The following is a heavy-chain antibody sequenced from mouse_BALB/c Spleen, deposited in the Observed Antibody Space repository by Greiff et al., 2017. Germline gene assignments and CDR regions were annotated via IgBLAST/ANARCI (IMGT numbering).Heavy chain of an antibody. D-gene: IGHD2-10*01. CDR1: GFTFNTYA. CDR3: VRAYPFAY. J-gene: IGHJ3*01. V-gene: IGHV10-1*02. Sequence: EVQGVESGGGLVQPKGSLKLSCAASGFTFNTYAMNWVRQAPGKGLEWVARIRSKSNNYATYYADSVKDRFTISRDDSQSMLYLQMNNLKTEDTAMYYCVRAYPFAYWGQGTLVTVSA. CDR2: IRSKSNNYAT.